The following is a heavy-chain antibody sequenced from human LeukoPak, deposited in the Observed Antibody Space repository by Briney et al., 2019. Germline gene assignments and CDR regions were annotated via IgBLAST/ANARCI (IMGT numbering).Heavy chain of an antibody. J-gene: IGHJ4*02. Sequence: GESLKISCKGSGYSFTNYWIGWVRQMRGKGLDWMGIIYPGDSDTKYSPSFQGQVTISADKSISTAYLQWSSLKASDSAMYYCARWSLVYSNYAGYFGSWAREPWSPSPQ. V-gene: IGHV5-51*01. CDR2: IYPGDSDT. CDR1: GYSFTNYW. CDR3: ARWSLVYSNYAGYFGS. D-gene: IGHD4-11*01.